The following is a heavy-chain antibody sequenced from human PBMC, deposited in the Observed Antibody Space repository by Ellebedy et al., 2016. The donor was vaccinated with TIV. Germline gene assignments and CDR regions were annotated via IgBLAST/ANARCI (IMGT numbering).Heavy chain of an antibody. CDR2: IYPRDSDT. Sequence: GESLKISXKGSGYSFTTYWIGWVRQMPGKGLEWVAIIYPRDSDTRYSPSFQGQVTVSVDRSVNTVYLQWSSLKVSDSGMYFCARQGFHGGDEADYWGQGTQVTVSS. CDR1: GYSFTTYW. CDR3: ARQGFHGGDEADY. D-gene: IGHD4-23*01. V-gene: IGHV5-51*01. J-gene: IGHJ4*02.